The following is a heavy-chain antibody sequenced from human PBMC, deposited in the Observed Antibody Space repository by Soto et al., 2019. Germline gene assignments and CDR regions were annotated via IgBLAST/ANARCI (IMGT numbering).Heavy chain of an antibody. J-gene: IGHJ5*02. CDR3: ARPFDTSGWYDH. Sequence: HGESLKISCQGSGYSFTTYWIAWVRQMPGKCLECMGIIYPGDSDTRYSPSFQGQVTISADKSINTAYLQWSSLKASDSAIYYCARPFDTSGWYDHWGQGTLVTVSS. V-gene: IGHV5-51*01. D-gene: IGHD6-19*01. CDR2: IYPGDSDT. CDR1: GYSFTTYW.